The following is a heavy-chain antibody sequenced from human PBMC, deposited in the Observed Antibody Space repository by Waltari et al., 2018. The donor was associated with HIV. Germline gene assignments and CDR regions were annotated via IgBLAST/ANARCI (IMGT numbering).Heavy chain of an antibody. Sequence: QVQLQQSGPGLVKHSQTLSLTCAISGDSVPSNSAAWNGTRQSPSRGLEWLGRTYYRSKWYNDYAVSVKSRITINPDTSKNQFSLQLNSVTPEDTAVYYCAREPGWGSRAYYYGMDVWGQGTTVTVSS. CDR1: GDSVPSNSAA. D-gene: IGHD7-27*01. V-gene: IGHV6-1*01. J-gene: IGHJ6*02. CDR2: TYYRSKWYN. CDR3: AREPGWGSRAYYYGMDV.